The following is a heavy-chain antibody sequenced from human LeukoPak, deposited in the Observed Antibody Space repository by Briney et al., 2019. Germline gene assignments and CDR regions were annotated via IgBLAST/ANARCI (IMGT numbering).Heavy chain of an antibody. J-gene: IGHJ5*02. V-gene: IGHV4-61*02. Sequence: PSQTLSLTCTVSGGSISSGSYYWSWIRQPAGKGLDWIGRIYTTGSTNYNPSLKSRVTISVDTSKNQFSLKLSSVTAADTAVYYCASRPIRITMVRGVTWFDPWGQGTLVTVSS. D-gene: IGHD3-10*01. CDR3: ASRPIRITMVRGVTWFDP. CDR1: GGSISSGSYY. CDR2: IYTTGST.